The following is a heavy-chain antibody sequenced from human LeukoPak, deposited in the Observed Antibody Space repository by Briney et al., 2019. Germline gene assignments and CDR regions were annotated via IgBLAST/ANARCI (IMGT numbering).Heavy chain of an antibody. Sequence: WASVKVSCKVSGYTLTELSMHWVRQAPGKGLEWMGGFDPEDGETIYAQKFQGRVTMTEDTSTDTAYMELSSLRSEDTAVYCCATAGGKGVRYFDYWGQGTLVTVSS. CDR2: FDPEDGET. CDR3: ATAGGKGVRYFDY. J-gene: IGHJ4*02. V-gene: IGHV1-24*01. D-gene: IGHD4-23*01. CDR1: GYTLTELS.